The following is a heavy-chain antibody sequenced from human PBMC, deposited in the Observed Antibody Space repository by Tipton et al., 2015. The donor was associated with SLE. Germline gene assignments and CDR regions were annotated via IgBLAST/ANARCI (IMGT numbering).Heavy chain of an antibody. Sequence: TLSLTCTVSGGSISGYHWSWLRQPPGKGLEWIGYISYTGTTKYNPSLESRVIISVDTSKNQFSLRLSSVTAADTAMYYCARHVGVAYYYAMDVWGQGTTVVISS. CDR2: ISYTGTT. CDR1: GGSISGYH. CDR3: ARHVGVAYYYAMDV. J-gene: IGHJ6*02. V-gene: IGHV4-59*08. D-gene: IGHD2-15*01.